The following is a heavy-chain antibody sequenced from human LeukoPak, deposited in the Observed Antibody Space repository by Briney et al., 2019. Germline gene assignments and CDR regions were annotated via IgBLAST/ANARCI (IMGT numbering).Heavy chain of an antibody. J-gene: IGHJ4*02. CDR3: ARHLTTVVTLGYFDY. D-gene: IGHD4-23*01. CDR1: GGSISSYY. V-gene: IGHV4-59*08. CDR2: IYYSGST. Sequence: SETLSLTCTVSGGSISSYYWSWIRQPPGKGLEWIGYIYYSGSTNYNPSLKSRVTISVDTSKNQFSLKLSSVTAADTAVYYCARHLTTVVTLGYFDYSGQGTLVTVCS.